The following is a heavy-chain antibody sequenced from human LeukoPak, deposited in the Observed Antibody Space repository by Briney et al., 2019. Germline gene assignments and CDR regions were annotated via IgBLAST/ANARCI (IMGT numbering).Heavy chain of an antibody. V-gene: IGHV4-4*07. Sequence: SETLSLTCTVSGGSISSYYWSWIRQPAGKGLEWIGRIYTSGSTNYNPSLKSRVTMSVDTSKNQFSLKLSSVTAADTAVYYCARDLGGYDKRTSWFDPWGQGTLVTVSS. D-gene: IGHD5-12*01. CDR1: GGSISSYY. CDR2: IYTSGST. J-gene: IGHJ5*02. CDR3: ARDLGGYDKRTSWFDP.